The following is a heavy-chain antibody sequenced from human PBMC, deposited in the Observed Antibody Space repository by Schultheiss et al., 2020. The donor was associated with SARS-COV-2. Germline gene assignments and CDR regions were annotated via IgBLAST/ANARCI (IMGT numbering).Heavy chain of an antibody. Sequence: GGSLRLSCAASGFTFSSYAMHWVRQAPGKGLEWVANINQDGSVKYYVDSVKGQFSISRDNAKNSLSLQMNSLRAEDTAVYYCARDHRGVFDYWGLGTLVTVS. CDR2: INQDGSVK. CDR3: ARDHRGVFDY. V-gene: IGHV3-7*03. J-gene: IGHJ4*02. D-gene: IGHD3-16*01. CDR1: GFTFSSYA.